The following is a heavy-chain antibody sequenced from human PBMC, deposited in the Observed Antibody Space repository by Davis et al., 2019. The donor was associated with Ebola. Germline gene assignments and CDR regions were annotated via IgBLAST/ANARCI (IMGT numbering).Heavy chain of an antibody. D-gene: IGHD1/OR15-1a*01. CDR1: GFTFSNYA. Sequence: PGGSLRLSCAASGFTFSNYALHWVRQAPGKGLEWVANIKEDGSEKYYVDSVKGRFTISRDNAKNSLYLQMNSLRVEDTAMYYCAREMSGTADSHWGQGTLVTVSS. V-gene: IGHV3-7*01. CDR3: AREMSGTADSH. CDR2: IKEDGSEK. J-gene: IGHJ4*02.